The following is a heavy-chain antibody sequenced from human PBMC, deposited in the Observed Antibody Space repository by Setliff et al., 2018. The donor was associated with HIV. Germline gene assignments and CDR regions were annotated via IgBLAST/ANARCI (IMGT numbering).Heavy chain of an antibody. J-gene: IGHJ4*02. Sequence: PGGSLRLSCAASGLTFSDCSMNWVRQAPGKGLEWISYITSTGSTYYSDSVKGRFTISRDNSKNTLYLQMNSLRSDDAAVYFCARDSWAPGAYDGAIDYWGQGTLVTVSS. CDR1: GLTFSDCS. D-gene: IGHD5-12*01. CDR3: ARDSWAPGAYDGAIDY. V-gene: IGHV3-48*01. CDR2: ITSTGST.